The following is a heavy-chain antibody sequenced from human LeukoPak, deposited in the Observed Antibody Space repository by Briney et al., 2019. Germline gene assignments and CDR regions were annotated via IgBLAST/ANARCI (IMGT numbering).Heavy chain of an antibody. V-gene: IGHV3-7*03. J-gene: IGHJ4*02. Sequence: PGRSLSLSCAASGFTFSSYWMSWVRHPPGTGLEWVANIKLDGSEKYYVDSMKGRFTISRDNAKNSLYLQMNSLRAEDTAVYYCARDGPGIAAGAPRYWGQGTLVTVSS. CDR2: IKLDGSEK. CDR3: ARDGPGIAAGAPRY. CDR1: GFTFSSYW. D-gene: IGHD6-13*01.